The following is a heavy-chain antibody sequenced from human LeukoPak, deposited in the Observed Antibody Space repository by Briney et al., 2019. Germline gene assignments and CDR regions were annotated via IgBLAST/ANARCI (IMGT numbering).Heavy chain of an antibody. D-gene: IGHD5-18*01. Sequence: GGSLRLSCAASGFTSSSYAMSWVRQAPGKGLEWVSSISGSGSTHFADSVKGRFTISRDISKNTLYLQMNSLRAEDTAVYYCAKDLYSYGTTPLDYWGQGTLLTVSS. CDR2: ISGSGST. CDR1: GFTSSSYA. V-gene: IGHV3-23*01. CDR3: AKDLYSYGTTPLDY. J-gene: IGHJ4*02.